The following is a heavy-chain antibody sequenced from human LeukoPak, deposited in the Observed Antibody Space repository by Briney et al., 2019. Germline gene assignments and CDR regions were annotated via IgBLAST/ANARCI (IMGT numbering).Heavy chain of an antibody. CDR2: IKSKTDGGTT. CDR1: GFTFDSAW. Sequence: GGSLRLFCAASGFTFDSAWMSWVREAPGQGLEWVGRIKSKTDGGTTDYAAPVKGRFTISRDGSKNTLSLQMSSLKTEDTAVYYCTTEGYTYGFHGLDVWGRGTTVTVSS. V-gene: IGHV3-15*01. D-gene: IGHD5-18*01. J-gene: IGHJ6*04. CDR3: TTEGYTYGFHGLDV.